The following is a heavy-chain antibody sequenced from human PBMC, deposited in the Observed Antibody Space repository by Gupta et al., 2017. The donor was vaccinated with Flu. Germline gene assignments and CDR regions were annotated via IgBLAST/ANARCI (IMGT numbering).Heavy chain of an antibody. Sequence: VRQAPGQGLEWMGGISADNVNTNYARKCQGRVTMTTDTSTSTAYMELRSLRSDDTAVYYCARVASFSKWNDFWGQGTLVTVSS. CDR2: ISADNVNT. D-gene: IGHD1-20*01. CDR3: ARVASFSKWNDF. J-gene: IGHJ4*02. V-gene: IGHV1-18*01.